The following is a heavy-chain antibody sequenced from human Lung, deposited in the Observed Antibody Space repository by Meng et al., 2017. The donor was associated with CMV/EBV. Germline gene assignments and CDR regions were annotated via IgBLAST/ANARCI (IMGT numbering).Heavy chain of an antibody. V-gene: IGHV4-31*03. CDR3: AREAGRDGYATPKFDY. D-gene: IGHD5-24*01. Sequence: LQDRGPGLVKPSQTRPPTCPSSGGSIGSGGYYWSWIRQHPGKGLEWIGYIYYTGSTFYNPSLKSRVTISVDTSKNQFSLKLIPATAADTAVYYCAREAGRDGYATPKFDYWGQGTLVTVSS. CDR2: IYYTGST. J-gene: IGHJ4*02. CDR1: GGSIGSGGYY.